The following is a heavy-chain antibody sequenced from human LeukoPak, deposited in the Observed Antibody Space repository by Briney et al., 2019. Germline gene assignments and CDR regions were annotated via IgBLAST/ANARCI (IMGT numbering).Heavy chain of an antibody. D-gene: IGHD3-9*01. J-gene: IGHJ4*02. CDR3: ARGPKYYDILTEGSRLCYFDY. CDR2: IYPGDSDT. CDR1: GYSFTSYW. V-gene: IGHV5-51*01. Sequence: GESLKISCKGSGYSFTSYWIGWVRQMPGKGLEWVGIIYPGDSDTRYSPSFQGQVTVSVDKSISTAYLQWSSLKASDTAMYYCARGPKYYDILTEGSRLCYFDYWGQGSLVTVSS.